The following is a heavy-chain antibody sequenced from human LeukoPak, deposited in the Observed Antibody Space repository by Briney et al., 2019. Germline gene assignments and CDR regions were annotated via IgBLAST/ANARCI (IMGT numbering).Heavy chain of an antibody. V-gene: IGHV4-59*01. CDR2: IYYSGST. CDR3: ARGKYPASGFDP. J-gene: IGHJ5*02. Sequence: PSETLSPTCTVSGGSISSYYWSWIRQPPGKGLEWIGYIYYSGSTNYNPSLKSRVTISVDTSKNQFSLKLSSVTAADTAVYYCARGKYPASGFDPWGQGTLVTVSS. CDR1: GGSISSYY. D-gene: IGHD2-2*01.